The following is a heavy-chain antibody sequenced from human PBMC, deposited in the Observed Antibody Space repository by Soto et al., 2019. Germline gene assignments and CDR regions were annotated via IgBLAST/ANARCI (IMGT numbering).Heavy chain of an antibody. D-gene: IGHD3-22*01. CDR3: ARDSSDRHDY. CDR2: IYHGGAT. V-gene: IGHV4-61*08. J-gene: IGHJ4*02. Sequence: SETLSLTCAVSCGSISSGGYYWSWIRQPPGKGLEWIGYIYHGGATTYNASLKSRVTISVDTSKNQFFLKVNSVTAADTAVYLCARDSSDRHDYWAQGPPVTVSS. CDR1: CGSISSGGYY.